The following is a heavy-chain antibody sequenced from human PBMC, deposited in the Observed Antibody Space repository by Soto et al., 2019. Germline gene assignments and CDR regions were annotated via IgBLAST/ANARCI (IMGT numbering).Heavy chain of an antibody. CDR2: ISYSGST. D-gene: IGHD2-15*01. Sequence: SETLSLTCTVSGGSTSSSSYYWSWIRQPPGKGLEWIGYISYSGSTDYNPSLKSRVTISFDASKNQISLQVRSATAADAAVYYCARDLKEYCSDGKCNWFDPWGQGTLVTVSS. J-gene: IGHJ5*02. CDR3: ARDLKEYCSDGKCNWFDP. CDR1: GGSTSSSSYY. V-gene: IGHV4-61*01.